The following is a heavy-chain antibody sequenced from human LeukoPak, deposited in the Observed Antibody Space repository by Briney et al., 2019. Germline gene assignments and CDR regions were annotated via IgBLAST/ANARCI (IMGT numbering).Heavy chain of an antibody. V-gene: IGHV4-59*08. CDR1: GGSISSYY. D-gene: IGHD4-17*01. CDR2: IYYSGST. Sequence: SETLSVTCTVSGGSISSYYWSWIRQPPGKGLEWIGYIYYSGSTNYNPSLKSRVTISVDTSKNQFSLKLSSVTAADTAVYYCARHDYGDYYGMDVWGQGTTVTVSS. CDR3: ARHDYGDYYGMDV. J-gene: IGHJ6*02.